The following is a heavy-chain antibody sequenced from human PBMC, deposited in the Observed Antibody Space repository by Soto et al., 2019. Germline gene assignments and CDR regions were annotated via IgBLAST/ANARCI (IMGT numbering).Heavy chain of an antibody. CDR2: ISGSGGST. V-gene: IGHV3-23*01. CDR3: AKVGGYYDILTGYPTLNWFDP. D-gene: IGHD3-9*01. CDR1: GFTFSSYA. J-gene: IGHJ5*02. Sequence: GGSLRLSCAASGFTFSSYAMSWVRQAPGKGLEWVSAISGSGGSTYYADSVKGRFTISRDNSKNTLYLQMNSLRAEDTAVYYCAKVGGYYDILTGYPTLNWFDPWGQGTLVTVSS.